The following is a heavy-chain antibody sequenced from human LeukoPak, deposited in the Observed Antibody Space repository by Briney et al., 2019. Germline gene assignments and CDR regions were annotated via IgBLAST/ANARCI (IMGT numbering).Heavy chain of an antibody. V-gene: IGHV3-23*01. J-gene: IGHJ4*02. CDR2: ISASGGST. D-gene: IGHD3-22*01. CDR1: GFTFSSPA. Sequence: PGGSLRLSCAASGFTFSSPAMSWVRQVPGKGLEWVSGISASGGSTSYADSVRGRFTISRDNSKNTLYVQMNSLRDEDTAVYYCAKGRYESSGFNWAAWGQGTLVTVSS. CDR3: AKGRYESSGFNWAA.